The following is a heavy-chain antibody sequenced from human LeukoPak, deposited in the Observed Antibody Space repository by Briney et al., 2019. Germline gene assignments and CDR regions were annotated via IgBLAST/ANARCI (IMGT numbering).Heavy chain of an antibody. J-gene: IGHJ4*02. CDR2: IYYSGST. V-gene: IGHV4-39*07. CDR3: ARNYYDSSGYYY. D-gene: IGHD3-22*01. Sequence: SETLSLTCTVSGGSISSSSYYWGWIRQPPGKGLEWIGSIYYSGSTYYNPSLKSRVTISVDTSKNQFSLKLSSVTAADTAVYYCARNYYDSSGYYYWGQGTLVTVSS. CDR1: GGSISSSSYY.